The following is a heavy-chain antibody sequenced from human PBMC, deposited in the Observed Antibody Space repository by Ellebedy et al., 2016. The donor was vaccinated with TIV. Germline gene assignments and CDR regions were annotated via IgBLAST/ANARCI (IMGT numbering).Heavy chain of an antibody. V-gene: IGHV4-39*07. CDR3: AREWDPYSETSGFHDY. D-gene: IGHD3-22*01. CDR2: IYYSGST. J-gene: IGHJ4*02. CDR1: GGSISSSSSY. Sequence: SETLSLTXTVSGGSISSSSSYWGWIRQPPGRGLEWIGSIYYSGSTYYNPSLKSRVSISVDMSKNQFSLKLFSVTAADTAVYYCAREWDPYSETSGFHDYWGQGTLVTVSS.